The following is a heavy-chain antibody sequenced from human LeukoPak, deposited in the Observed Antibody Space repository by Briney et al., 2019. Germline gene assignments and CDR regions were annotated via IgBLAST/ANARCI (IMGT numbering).Heavy chain of an antibody. D-gene: IGHD2-15*01. J-gene: IGHJ4*02. CDR1: GFTFSSYG. V-gene: IGHV3-23*01. CDR2: ISGSGGYT. Sequence: GRSLRLSCAASGFTFSSYGMSWVRQAPGKGLEWVSAISGSGGYTYYADSVKGRFTISRDNSKDTLYLQMNSLRAEDTAVYYCAKDWGSTPTYYFDYWGQGTLVTVSS. CDR3: AKDWGSTPTYYFDY.